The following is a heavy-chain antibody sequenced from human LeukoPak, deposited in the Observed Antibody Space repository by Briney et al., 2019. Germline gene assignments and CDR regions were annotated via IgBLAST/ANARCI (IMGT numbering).Heavy chain of an antibody. Sequence: GESLKISCKGSGYYFTNYWIAWVRQMPGKDLEWMGIIFPGDSDTRYSPSFQGQVTISADKSMNTAYLQWSNLKASDTAIYYCARQGAGGWYITPFDAWGPGTLVTVSS. CDR3: ARQGAGGWYITPFDA. D-gene: IGHD6-19*01. V-gene: IGHV5-51*01. CDR2: IFPGDSDT. J-gene: IGHJ4*02. CDR1: GYYFTNYW.